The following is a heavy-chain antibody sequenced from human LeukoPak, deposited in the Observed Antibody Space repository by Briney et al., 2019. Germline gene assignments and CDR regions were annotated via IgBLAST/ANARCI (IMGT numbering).Heavy chain of an antibody. J-gene: IGHJ4*02. CDR3: ARYCSGGSCYEIHDY. D-gene: IGHD2-15*01. V-gene: IGHV1-18*01. CDR2: ISAYNGNT. Sequence: ASVKVSCKASGYTFTSYGISWVRQAPGQGLEWMGWISAYNGNTNYAQKLQGRVTMTTDTSTSTAYIELRSLRSDDTAVYYCARYCSGGSCYEIHDYWGQGTLVTVSS. CDR1: GYTFTSYG.